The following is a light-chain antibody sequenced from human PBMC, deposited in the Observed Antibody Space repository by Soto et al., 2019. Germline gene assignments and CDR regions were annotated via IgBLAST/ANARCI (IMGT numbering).Light chain of an antibody. CDR2: WAY. J-gene: IGKJ5*01. Sequence: DIVMTQSPDSLAVSLGERATIHCKSSQSVLYASNNKNYLAWYQQKLGQPPKLLIYWAYTRESGVPDRFSGSGSGTDFTLTISSLRAEDVAVYYCQQRSNWPPITFGQGTRLEIK. CDR3: QQRSNWPPIT. V-gene: IGKV4-1*01. CDR1: QSVLYASNNKNY.